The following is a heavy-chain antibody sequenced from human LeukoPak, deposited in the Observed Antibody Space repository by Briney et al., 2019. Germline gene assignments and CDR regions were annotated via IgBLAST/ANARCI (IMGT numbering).Heavy chain of an antibody. CDR3: ARDGVGDRYYYYYMDV. CDR2: INPNSGGT. CDR1: GYTFTGYY. D-gene: IGHD1-14*01. Sequence: ASVKVPCKASGYTFTGYYMHWVRQAPGQGLEWMGWINPNSGGTNYAQKFQGRVTMTRDTSISTAYMELSRLRSDDTAVYYCARDGVGDRYYYYYMDVWGKGTTVTISS. J-gene: IGHJ6*03. V-gene: IGHV1-2*02.